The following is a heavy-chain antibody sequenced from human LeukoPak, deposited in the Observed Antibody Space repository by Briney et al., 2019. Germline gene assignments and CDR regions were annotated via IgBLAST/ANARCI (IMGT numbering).Heavy chain of an antibody. Sequence: GGALRLSCAASGFTFSSYAMTWVRQAPGKGLEWVSTICGSGYSTYYADSVKGRFTISRDNSKNTLYLQMNSLRAEDTAVYYCAKRDGYNYDYWGQGTLVAVSS. J-gene: IGHJ4*02. CDR1: GFTFSSYA. D-gene: IGHD5-24*01. CDR3: AKRDGYNYDY. V-gene: IGHV3-23*01. CDR2: ICGSGYST.